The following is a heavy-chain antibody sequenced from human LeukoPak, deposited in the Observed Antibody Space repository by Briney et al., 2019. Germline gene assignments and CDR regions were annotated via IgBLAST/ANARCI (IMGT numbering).Heavy chain of an antibody. CDR3: ARDRGYSSGWYGASDI. V-gene: IGHV5-51*01. CDR1: GYSFTSYW. Sequence: GESLKISCKGSGYSFTSYWIGWVRQMPGKGLEWLGIIYPGDSDTRYSPSFQGQVTISADKSISTAYLQWSSLKASDTAMYYCARDRGYSSGWYGASDIWGQGTMVTVSS. D-gene: IGHD6-19*01. CDR2: IYPGDSDT. J-gene: IGHJ3*02.